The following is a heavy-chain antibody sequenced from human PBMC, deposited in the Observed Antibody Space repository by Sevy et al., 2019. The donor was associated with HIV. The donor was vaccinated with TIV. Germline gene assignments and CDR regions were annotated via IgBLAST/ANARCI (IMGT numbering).Heavy chain of an antibody. CDR2: ISYDGRQK. CDR3: ARDQAAAGGKAMVPY. D-gene: IGHD5-18*01. V-gene: IGHV3-30*04. Sequence: GGSLRLSCAASGFIFTSYALHWVRQAPGKGLEWVAIISYDGRQKYYGDSVRGRFTISRDNSHNTLYLQLTFLRPEDTAVYYCARDQAAAGGKAMVPYWGQGTPVTVSS. J-gene: IGHJ4*02. CDR1: GFIFTSYA.